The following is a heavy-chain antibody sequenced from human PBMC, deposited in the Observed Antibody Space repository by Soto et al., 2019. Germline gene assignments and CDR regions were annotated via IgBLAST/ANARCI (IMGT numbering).Heavy chain of an antibody. D-gene: IGHD1-1*01. Sequence: ASVKVSCKAFGYTFNSYDINWVRQAPGQGLEWMGWISIYNVNTNYAQNLQGRVTMTTDTSTSTAYMELRSLRSDDTAVYYCARAVNDTPRIPGLDYWGQGILVTVSS. CDR3: ARAVNDTPRIPGLDY. J-gene: IGHJ4*02. CDR2: ISIYNVNT. CDR1: GYTFNSYD. V-gene: IGHV1-18*01.